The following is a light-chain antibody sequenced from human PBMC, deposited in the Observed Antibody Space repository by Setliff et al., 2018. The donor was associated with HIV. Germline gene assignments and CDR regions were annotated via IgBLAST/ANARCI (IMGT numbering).Light chain of an antibody. Sequence: QSALTQPASVPGSPGQSITISCTGTSRDVGGYNYVSWYQQHPGKAPKVIIYQVSNRPSGISDRFSGSKSGNTASLTISGLQAEDEADYYCNSYASTSSFVFGTGTKVTVL. CDR3: NSYASTSSFV. J-gene: IGLJ1*01. CDR1: SRDVGGYNY. V-gene: IGLV2-14*01. CDR2: QVS.